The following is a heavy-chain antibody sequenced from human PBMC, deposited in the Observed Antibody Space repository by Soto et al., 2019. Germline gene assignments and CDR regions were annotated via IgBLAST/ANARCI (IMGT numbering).Heavy chain of an antibody. J-gene: IGHJ4*02. D-gene: IGHD3-10*02. CDR3: ARDEVDCSGREFDY. Sequence: QVQLVQSGAEVKKPGASVKVSCKASGYPFTSYGISWVRQAPGQGLEWMGWISSNSGKTIYAESLRGRVAMATDTSTNTAHMGLRSLRSDDTAIYNCARDEVDCSGREFDYWGQGTLVSVSS. CDR1: GYPFTSYG. V-gene: IGHV1-18*01. CDR2: ISSNSGKT.